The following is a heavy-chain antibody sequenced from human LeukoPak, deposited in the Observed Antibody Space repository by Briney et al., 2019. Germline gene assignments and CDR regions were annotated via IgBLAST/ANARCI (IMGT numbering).Heavy chain of an antibody. CDR3: AKYAPPTTVVTRFFDS. CDR1: GFNFNTYA. J-gene: IGHJ4*02. CDR2: IGSDGGGI. V-gene: IGHV3-23*01. Sequence: PGGSLRLSCAASGFNFNTYAMTWVRQAPGKGLEWVSVIGSDGGGIQYADSVKGRFSISRDNSKNTLYLQMNSLRTEDTAIYYCAKYAPPTTVVTRFFDSWGRGSLVSVSS. D-gene: IGHD2-21*02.